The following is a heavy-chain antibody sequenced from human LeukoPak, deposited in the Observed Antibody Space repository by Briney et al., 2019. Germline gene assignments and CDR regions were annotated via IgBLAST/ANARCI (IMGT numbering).Heavy chain of an antibody. Sequence: ASVKVSCKVSGYTLTELSMHWVRQAPGKGLEWMGGFDPEDGETIYAQKLQGRVTMTEDTSTDTAYMELSSLRAEDTAVYYCATRVGVLRFLEWLVFDYWGQRTLVSVSS. D-gene: IGHD3-3*01. J-gene: IGHJ4*02. CDR3: ATRVGVLRFLEWLVFDY. CDR2: FDPEDGET. V-gene: IGHV1-24*01. CDR1: GYTLTELS.